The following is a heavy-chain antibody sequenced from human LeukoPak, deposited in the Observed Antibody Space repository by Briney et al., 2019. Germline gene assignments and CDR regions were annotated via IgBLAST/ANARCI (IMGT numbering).Heavy chain of an antibody. CDR3: ARGRSDYYLDS. CDR1: GYTFTDYY. J-gene: IGHJ4*02. D-gene: IGHD3-10*01. V-gene: IGHV1-2*02. Sequence: ASLKVSCKASGYTFTDYYMHWVRQAPGHGLEWMGWIYPDSGGTNYAQKFQGRVTMTRDTSISTAYMGLSRLTSDDTAVYYCARGRSDYYLDSWGQGTLVTVSS. CDR2: IYPDSGGT.